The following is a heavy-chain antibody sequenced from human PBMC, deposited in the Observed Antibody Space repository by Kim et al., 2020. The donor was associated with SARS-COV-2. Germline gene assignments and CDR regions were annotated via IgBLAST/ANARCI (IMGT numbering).Heavy chain of an antibody. Sequence: NYAQKFQGRVTITADKSTSTAYMELSSLRSEDTAVYYCAGEGDYAPEFDYWGQGTLVTVSS. CDR3: AGEGDYAPEFDY. J-gene: IGHJ4*02. D-gene: IGHD4-17*01. V-gene: IGHV1-69*04.